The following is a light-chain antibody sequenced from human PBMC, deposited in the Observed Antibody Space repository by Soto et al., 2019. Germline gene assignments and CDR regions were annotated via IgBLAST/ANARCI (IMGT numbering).Light chain of an antibody. CDR2: AAS. CDR3: QQLNSYPIT. Sequence: IQLTQSPSSLSASVGDRVTITCRASQGISSYLAWYQQKPVKAPKLLIYAASTLQSGVPSRFSGSGSGTDFTLTISSLQPEDFANYYCQQLNSYPITFGRGTRLEIK. CDR1: QGISSY. V-gene: IGKV1-9*01. J-gene: IGKJ5*01.